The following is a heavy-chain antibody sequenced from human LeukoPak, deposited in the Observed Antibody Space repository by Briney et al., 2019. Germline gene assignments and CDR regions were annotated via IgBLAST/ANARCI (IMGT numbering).Heavy chain of an antibody. CDR1: GFTFSSYS. J-gene: IGHJ6*03. Sequence: GGSLRLSCAASGFTFSSYSMNWVRQAPGKGLEWVSYTSSSSSTIYYADSVKGRFTISRDNAKSSLYLQMNSLRAEDTAVYYCAREGSSSSVRNYYYYYMDVWGKGTTVTVSS. D-gene: IGHD6-6*01. CDR2: TSSSSSTI. CDR3: AREGSSSSVRNYYYYYMDV. V-gene: IGHV3-48*04.